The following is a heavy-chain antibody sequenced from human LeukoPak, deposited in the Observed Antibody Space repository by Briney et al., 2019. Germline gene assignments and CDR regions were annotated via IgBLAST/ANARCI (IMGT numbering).Heavy chain of an antibody. CDR3: ARGMTTVTNNWFDP. CDR1: GFTFSSYG. D-gene: IGHD4-11*01. CDR2: IWYDGSNK. V-gene: IGHV3-33*01. Sequence: GGSLRLSCAASGFTFSSYGMHWVRQAPGKGLEWVAVIWYDGSNKYYADSVKGRFTISRDNAKNSLYLQMNSLRAEDTAVYYCARGMTTVTNNWFDPWGQGTLVTVSS. J-gene: IGHJ5*02.